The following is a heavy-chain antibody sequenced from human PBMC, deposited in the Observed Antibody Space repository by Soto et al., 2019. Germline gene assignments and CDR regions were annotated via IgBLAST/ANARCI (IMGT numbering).Heavy chain of an antibody. V-gene: IGHV3-48*02. J-gene: IGHJ4*02. Sequence: DVQLVESGGGLVKPGGSLRLSCAASGFNFHTYTMTWVRQAPGKGREWVSYISGTSETIFYADSVKGRFTISRDNAKNELYLQLNSLRDEETAVYYCATGYCRSDNCHFTHWGQGTLVTVSS. D-gene: IGHD2-2*03. CDR1: GFNFHTYT. CDR2: ISGTSETI. CDR3: ATGYCRSDNCHFTH.